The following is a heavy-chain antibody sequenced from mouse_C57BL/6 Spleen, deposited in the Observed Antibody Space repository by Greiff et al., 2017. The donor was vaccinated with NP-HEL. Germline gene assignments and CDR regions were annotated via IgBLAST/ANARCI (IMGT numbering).Heavy chain of an antibody. CDR3: ARGFIYYGAMDY. J-gene: IGHJ4*01. D-gene: IGHD2-1*01. Sequence: VQLVESGAELVRPGASVKLSCKASGYTFTDYYINWVKQRPGQGLEWIARIYPGSGNTYYNEKFKGKATLTAEKSSSTAYMQLSSLTSEDSAVYFCARGFIYYGAMDYWGQGTSVTVSS. CDR2: IYPGSGNT. V-gene: IGHV1-76*01. CDR1: GYTFTDYY.